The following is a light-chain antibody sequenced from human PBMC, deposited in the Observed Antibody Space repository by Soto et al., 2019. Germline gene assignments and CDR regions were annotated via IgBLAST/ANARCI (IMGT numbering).Light chain of an antibody. Sequence: DIQMTQCPSTLSASVGDRVTITCRASQSISSWLAWYQQKPGKAPNLLIHDASSLESGVPSRFSGSGSGTEFTLTISSLHPDDFATYYCLQYHSYPLSFGGRTKVEI. CDR3: LQYHSYPLS. CDR1: QSISSW. J-gene: IGKJ4*01. CDR2: DAS. V-gene: IGKV1-5*01.